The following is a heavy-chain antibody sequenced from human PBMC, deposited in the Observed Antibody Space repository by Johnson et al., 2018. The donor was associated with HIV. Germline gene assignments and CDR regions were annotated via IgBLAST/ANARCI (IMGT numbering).Heavy chain of an antibody. CDR1: GFTFDDYV. V-gene: IGHV3-9*01. CDR2: ISWNSGSR. D-gene: IGHD2/OR15-2a*01. J-gene: IGHJ3*02. CDR3: ARDCRNSTSCLAFDI. Sequence: VQLVESGGGLVQPGRSLRLSCAASGFTFDDYVMHWARQAPGKGLEWVSGISWNSGSRDYADSVKGRFTISRDNAKNSLFLQMNSLRAEDTAVYYCARDCRNSTSCLAFDIWGQGTMVTVSS.